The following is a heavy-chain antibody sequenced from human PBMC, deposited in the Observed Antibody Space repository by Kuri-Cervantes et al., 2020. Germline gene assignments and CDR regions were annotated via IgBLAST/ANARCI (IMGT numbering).Heavy chain of an antibody. D-gene: IGHD3-10*01. V-gene: IGHV3-7*04. CDR2: IKQDGDEK. CDR1: GFALRSYW. Sequence: GESLKISCTVSGFALRSYWMSWVRQAPEKGLEWVASIKQDGDEKDYVDSVKGRFTISRDNAKNSLYLQMNSLRAEDTAVYYWAGGVGAIINRGQGTLVTVSS. J-gene: IGHJ4*02. CDR3: AGGVGAIIN.